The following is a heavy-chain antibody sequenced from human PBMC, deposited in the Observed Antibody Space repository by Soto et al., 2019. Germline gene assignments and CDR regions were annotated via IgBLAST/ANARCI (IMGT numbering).Heavy chain of an antibody. D-gene: IGHD6-6*01. CDR2: INPNSGGT. Sequence: ASVKVSCKASGYTFTGYYMHWVRQAPGQGLEWMGWINPNSGGTNYAQKFQGWVTMTRDTSISTAYMELSRLRSDDTAVYYCARDLGGIAARSDMDYYGMDVWGQGTTVTISS. V-gene: IGHV1-2*04. CDR3: ARDLGGIAARSDMDYYGMDV. CDR1: GYTFTGYY. J-gene: IGHJ6*02.